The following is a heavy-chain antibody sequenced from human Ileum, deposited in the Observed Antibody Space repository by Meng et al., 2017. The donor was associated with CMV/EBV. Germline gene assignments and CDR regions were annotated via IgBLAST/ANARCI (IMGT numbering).Heavy chain of an antibody. CDR1: GYTFTTYG. J-gene: IGHJ4*02. Sequence: VSFKASGYTFTTYGISWVRQAPGQGLEWMGWISAYSGNTKYAQKFQGRVTMTTDTSTSTVYMELSSLRSDDTAVYYCARDTTGEYDYWGQGTLVTVSS. CDR2: ISAYSGNT. CDR3: ARDTTGEYDY. V-gene: IGHV1-18*01. D-gene: IGHD7-27*01.